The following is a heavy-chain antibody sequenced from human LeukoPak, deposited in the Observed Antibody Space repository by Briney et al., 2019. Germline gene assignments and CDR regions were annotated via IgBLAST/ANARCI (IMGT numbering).Heavy chain of an antibody. CDR2: MSGSGGST. D-gene: IGHD6-19*01. J-gene: IGHJ4*02. Sequence: PGGSLRLSCAASGFTFSSFAMSWVRQAPGKGLEWVSSMSGSGGSTYYADSVEGRFTISRDNSRNTLYLQMNSLRADDTAVYYCAKDHGVAVAGMYYWGQGTLVTVSS. CDR1: GFTFSSFA. V-gene: IGHV3-23*01. CDR3: AKDHGVAVAGMYY.